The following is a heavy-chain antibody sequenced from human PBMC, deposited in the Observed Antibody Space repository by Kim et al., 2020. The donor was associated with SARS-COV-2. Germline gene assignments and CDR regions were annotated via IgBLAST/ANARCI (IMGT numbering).Heavy chain of an antibody. D-gene: IGHD6-19*01. CDR1: GGSISSSSYY. Sequence: SETLSLTCTVSGGSISSSSYYWGWIRQPPGKGLEWIGSIYYSGSTYYNPSLKSRVTISVDTSKNQFSLKLSSVTAADTAVYYCARGIGGIAVAGTYRYFDYWGQGTLVTVSS. CDR2: IYYSGST. J-gene: IGHJ4*02. V-gene: IGHV4-39*07. CDR3: ARGIGGIAVAGTYRYFDY.